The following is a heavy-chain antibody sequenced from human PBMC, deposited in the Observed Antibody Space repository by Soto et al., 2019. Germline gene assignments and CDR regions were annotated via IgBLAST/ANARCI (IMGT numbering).Heavy chain of an antibody. CDR3: ARGGSFGEYNWFDP. V-gene: IGHV4-39*01. D-gene: IGHD3-10*01. Sequence: QLQLQESGPEPVKPSETLSLPCTVSGGSISSSTYYWVWIRQPPGKGPEWIGCVDHSGNTYYNPYLESRVNISFDISTTPFALRLSAVTDADAAVYSCARGGSFGEYNWFDPWGQGTLVTVSS. J-gene: IGHJ5*02. CDR2: VDHSGNT. CDR1: GGSISSSTYY.